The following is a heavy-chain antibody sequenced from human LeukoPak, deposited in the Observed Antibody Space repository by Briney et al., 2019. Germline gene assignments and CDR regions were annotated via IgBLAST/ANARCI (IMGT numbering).Heavy chain of an antibody. J-gene: IGHJ4*02. V-gene: IGHV4-31*03. D-gene: IGHD3-10*01. CDR2: IYYSGST. CDR3: ARGLRRGSHSLYYFDY. CDR1: GGSISSGGYY. Sequence: PSQTLSLTCTVSGGSISSGGYYWSWIRQHPGKGLDWIGYIYYSGSTYYNPSLKSRVTISVDTSKNQFSLKLSSVTAADTAVYYCARGLRRGSHSLYYFDYWGQGTLVTVSS.